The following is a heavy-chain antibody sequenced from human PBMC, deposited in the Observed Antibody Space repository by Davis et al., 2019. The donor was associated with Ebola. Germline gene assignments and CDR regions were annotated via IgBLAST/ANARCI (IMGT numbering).Heavy chain of an antibody. CDR3: ARDRGWLAHDY. V-gene: IGHV3-7*01. CDR1: GFTFSNYW. CDR2: IKEDGSHQ. D-gene: IGHD3-22*01. Sequence: PGGSLRLSCAASGFTFSNYWMNWVRQAPGKGLEWIGQIKEDGSHQYYLDSLKGRFTISRANAKNSLYLQMNSLRAEDTAVYYCARDRGWLAHDYWGRGTLVTVSS. J-gene: IGHJ4*02.